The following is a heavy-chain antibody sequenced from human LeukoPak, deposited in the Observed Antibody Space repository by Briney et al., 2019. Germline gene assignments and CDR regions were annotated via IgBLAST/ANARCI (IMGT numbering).Heavy chain of an antibody. D-gene: IGHD6-19*01. Sequence: GGSRRLSCAASGFTFSSYSMNWVRQAPGKGLEWVASITTSSSYIYYADSVKGRFTISRDNAKNSLYLQMNSLRAEDTAVYYCARCSGGWSDYWGQGTPVTVSS. CDR2: ITTSSSYI. CDR3: ARCSGGWSDY. CDR1: GFTFSSYS. J-gene: IGHJ4*01. V-gene: IGHV3-21*01.